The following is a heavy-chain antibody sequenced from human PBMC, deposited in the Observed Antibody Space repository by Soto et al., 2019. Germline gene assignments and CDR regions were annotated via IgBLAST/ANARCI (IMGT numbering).Heavy chain of an antibody. CDR1: GYTCTSYY. J-gene: IGHJ6*02. Sequence: ASGKVSCKASGYTCTSYYMHWVRQAPGQGLEWMGIINPSGGSTSYAQKFQGRVTMTRDTSTSTVYMELSSLRSEDTAVYYCAREMATMPGGIRYYYYYGMDVWGQGTTVTVS. CDR3: AREMATMPGGIRYYYYYGMDV. V-gene: IGHV1-46*01. CDR2: INPSGGST. D-gene: IGHD5-12*01.